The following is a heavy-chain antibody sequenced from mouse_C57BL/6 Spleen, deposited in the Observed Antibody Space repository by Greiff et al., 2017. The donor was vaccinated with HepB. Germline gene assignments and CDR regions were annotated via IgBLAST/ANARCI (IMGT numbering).Heavy chain of an antibody. CDR1: GYTFTSYW. Sequence: QVQLQQPGAELVKPGASVKLSCKASGYTFTSYWMQWVKQRPGQGLEWIGEIDPSDSYTNYNQKFKGKATLTVDTSSSTAYMQLSSLTSEDSAVYYGARSHYGSSYGWFAYWGQGTLVTVSA. D-gene: IGHD1-1*01. V-gene: IGHV1-50*01. CDR2: IDPSDSYT. CDR3: ARSHYGSSYGWFAY. J-gene: IGHJ3*01.